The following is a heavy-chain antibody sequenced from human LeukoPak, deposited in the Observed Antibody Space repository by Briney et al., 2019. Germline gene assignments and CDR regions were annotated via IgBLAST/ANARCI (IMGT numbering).Heavy chain of an antibody. V-gene: IGHV4-59*11. D-gene: IGHD6-6*01. Sequence: SETLSLTCTVSGGSISSHYWSWIRQPPGKGLEWIGYIYYSGSTNYNPSLKSRVTISVDTSKNQFSLKLSSVTAADTAVYYCARGVGSSLAARPRAAPNWFDPWGQGTLVTVSS. J-gene: IGHJ5*02. CDR3: ARGVGSSLAARPRAAPNWFDP. CDR2: IYYSGST. CDR1: GGSISSHY.